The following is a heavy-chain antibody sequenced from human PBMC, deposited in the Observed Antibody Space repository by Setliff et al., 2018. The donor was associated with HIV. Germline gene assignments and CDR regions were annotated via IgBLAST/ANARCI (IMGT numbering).Heavy chain of an antibody. CDR2: IYYSGST. Sequence: SETLSLTCTVSGGSISSSSYYWGWIRQPPGKGLEWIGSIYYSGSTYYNPSLKSRVTISVDTSKNQFSLKLSAVTAADTAVYYRARVGDYGSGDWFDPWGQGTLVTVSS. J-gene: IGHJ5*02. D-gene: IGHD3-10*01. V-gene: IGHV4-39*07. CDR3: ARVGDYGSGDWFDP. CDR1: GGSISSSSYY.